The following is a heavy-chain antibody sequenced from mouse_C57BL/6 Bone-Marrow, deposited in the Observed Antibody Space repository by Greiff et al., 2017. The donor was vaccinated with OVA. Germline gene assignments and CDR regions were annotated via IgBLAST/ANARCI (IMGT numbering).Heavy chain of an antibody. D-gene: IGHD1-1*01. Sequence: VQLQQPGAELVMPGASVKLSCKASGYTFTSYWMHWVKQRPGPGLEWIGEIDPSDSYTNYNQKFKGKSTLTVDKSSSTAYMQLSSLTSEDSAVYYCARDYYGSSYDYYAMDYWGQGTSVTVSS. CDR1: GYTFTSYW. CDR2: IDPSDSYT. CDR3: ARDYYGSSYDYYAMDY. V-gene: IGHV1-69*01. J-gene: IGHJ4*01.